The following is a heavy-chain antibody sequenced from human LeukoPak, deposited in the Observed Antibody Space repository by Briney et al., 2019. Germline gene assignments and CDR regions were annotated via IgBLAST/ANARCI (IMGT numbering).Heavy chain of an antibody. CDR2: IRYDGSNK. CDR3: AKDPCSGGSCYSWFDP. D-gene: IGHD2-15*01. J-gene: IGHJ5*02. V-gene: IGHV3-30*02. CDR1: GFTFGDYA. Sequence: GGSLRLSCTASGFTFGDYAMSWVRQAPGKGLEWVAFIRYDGSNKYYADSVKGRFTISRGNSKNTLYLQMNSLRAEDTAVYYCAKDPCSGGSCYSWFDPWGQGTLVTVSS.